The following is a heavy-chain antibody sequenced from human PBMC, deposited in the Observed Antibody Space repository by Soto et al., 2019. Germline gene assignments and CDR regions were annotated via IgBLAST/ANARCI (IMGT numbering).Heavy chain of an antibody. J-gene: IGHJ5*01. D-gene: IGHD2-15*01. CDR3: AHAMLYCTGGSCSTWFDS. Sequence: SGPTLVNPTQTLTLTCTFSGFSLSTHGVGVGWVRQPAGKALEWLALIYWDDDKRYSASLNSRLTITKDTSKNQVVLTMTNMDPVDTATFYFAHAMLYCTGGSCSTWFDSWGQGTLVTVSS. CDR1: GFSLSTHGVG. CDR2: IYWDDDK. V-gene: IGHV2-5*02.